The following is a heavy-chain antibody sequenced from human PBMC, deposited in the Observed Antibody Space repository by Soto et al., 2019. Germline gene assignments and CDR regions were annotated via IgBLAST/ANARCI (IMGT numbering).Heavy chain of an antibody. J-gene: IGHJ4*02. CDR3: ARDTPSYYYDSSGYYYSDY. CDR2: IKQDGSEK. Sequence: EVQLVESGGGLVQPGGSLRLSCAASGFTFSSYWMRWVRQAPGKGLEWVANIKQDGSEKYYVDSVKGRFTISRDNAKNSLYLQMNILRAEDTAVYYCARDTPSYYYDSSGYYYSDYWGQGTLVTVSS. CDR1: GFTFSSYW. D-gene: IGHD3-22*01. V-gene: IGHV3-7*01.